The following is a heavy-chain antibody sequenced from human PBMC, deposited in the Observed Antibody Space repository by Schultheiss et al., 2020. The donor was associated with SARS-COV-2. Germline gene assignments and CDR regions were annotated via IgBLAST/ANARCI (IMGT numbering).Heavy chain of an antibody. CDR1: GFTFSSYG. CDR2: IWYDGSNK. J-gene: IGHJ6*02. V-gene: IGHV3-33*01. Sequence: GGSLRLSCAASGFTFSSYGMHWVRQAPGKGLEWVAVIWYDGSNKYYADSVKGRFTISRDNSKNTLYLQMNSLRVEDTAVYYCAREGEEWSGNWGTYYGMDVWGQGTTVTVSS. CDR3: AREGEEWSGNWGTYYGMDV. D-gene: IGHD7-27*01.